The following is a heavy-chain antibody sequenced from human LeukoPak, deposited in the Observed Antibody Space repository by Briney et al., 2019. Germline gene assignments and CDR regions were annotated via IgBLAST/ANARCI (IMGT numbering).Heavy chain of an antibody. Sequence: ASVKVSCKVSGYTLTELSMHWVRQAPGKGLEWMGGFDPEDGETIYAQKFQGRVTMTEDTSTDTAYMELSSLRSEDTAVYYCATVFGGILLRNNWFDPWGQGTLVIVSS. CDR3: ATVFGGILLRNNWFDP. V-gene: IGHV1-24*01. CDR2: FDPEDGET. CDR1: GYTLTELS. J-gene: IGHJ5*02. D-gene: IGHD2-15*01.